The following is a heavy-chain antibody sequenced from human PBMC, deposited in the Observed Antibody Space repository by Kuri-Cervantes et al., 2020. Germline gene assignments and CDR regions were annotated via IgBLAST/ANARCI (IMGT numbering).Heavy chain of an antibody. J-gene: IGHJ6*03. V-gene: IGHV4-61*01. Sequence: SETLSLTCTVSGGSISSSSYYWSRIRQPPGKGLEWIGYIYYSGSTNYNPSLKSRVTISVDTSKNQFSLKLSSVTAADTAVYYCARVHQPYYYYMDVWGKGTTVTVSS. CDR3: ARVHQPYYYYMDV. CDR1: GGSISSSSYY. D-gene: IGHD2-2*01. CDR2: IYYSGST.